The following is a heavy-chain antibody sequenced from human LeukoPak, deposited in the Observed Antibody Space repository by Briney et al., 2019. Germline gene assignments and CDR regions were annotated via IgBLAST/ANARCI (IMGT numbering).Heavy chain of an antibody. J-gene: IGHJ6*03. V-gene: IGHV1-18*01. CDR3: ARGYCSSTTCYYYYYMDV. CDR2: TSAYNGNT. CDR1: GYTFTSYG. D-gene: IGHD2-2*01. Sequence: GASVKVSCKASGYTFTSYGISWVRQAPGQGLEWMGWTSAYNGNTNYAQKLQGRVTMTTDTSTSTAYMELRSLRSDDTAVYYCARGYCSSTTCYYYYYMDVWGKGTTVTVSS.